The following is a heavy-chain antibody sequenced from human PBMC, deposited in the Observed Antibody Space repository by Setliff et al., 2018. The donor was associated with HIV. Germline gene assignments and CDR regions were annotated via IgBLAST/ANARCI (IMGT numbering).Heavy chain of an antibody. J-gene: IGHJ4*02. Sequence: GASVKVSCKASGYTFTSYAMHWVRQAPGQRLEWMGWIHAGNGYTKYSQKFQGRVTVTRDTSASAAYMDLSSLRSEDTAVYYCARGPWSDGSGSRTPYDYWGQGTLVTVSS. CDR3: ARGPWSDGSGSRTPYDY. V-gene: IGHV1-3*01. CDR2: IHAGNGYT. D-gene: IGHD3-10*01. CDR1: GYTFTSYA.